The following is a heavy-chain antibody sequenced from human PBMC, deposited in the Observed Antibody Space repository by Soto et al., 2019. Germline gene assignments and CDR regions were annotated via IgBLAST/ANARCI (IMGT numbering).Heavy chain of an antibody. V-gene: IGHV3-66*01. CDR2: IYSNGDT. CDR3: ARSSKDYGDYG. J-gene: IGHJ4*02. CDR1: AFTVGYNY. D-gene: IGHD4-17*01. Sequence: EVQLVESGGGLVQPGGSLRLSCAASAFTVGYNYMSWVRQVPGKGLEWVSVIYSNGDTDHADSVKGRFIISRDNSKHTVYLQMNSLRAEDTAVYYCARSSKDYGDYGWGQGTLVTVST.